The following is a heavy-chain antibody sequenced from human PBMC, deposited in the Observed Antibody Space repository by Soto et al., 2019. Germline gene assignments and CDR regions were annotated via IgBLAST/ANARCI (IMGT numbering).Heavy chain of an antibody. J-gene: IGHJ3*02. CDR3: AREGEYSSGWPTPDETTAFDI. V-gene: IGHV3-7*01. D-gene: IGHD6-19*01. CDR1: GFTFSSYW. CDR2: IKQDGSEK. Sequence: GGSLRLSCAASGFTFSSYWMSWVRQAPGKGLEWVANIKQDGSEKYYVDSVKGRFTISRDNAKNSLYLQMNSLRAEDTAVYYCAREGEYSSGWPTPDETTAFDIWGQGTMVTVSS.